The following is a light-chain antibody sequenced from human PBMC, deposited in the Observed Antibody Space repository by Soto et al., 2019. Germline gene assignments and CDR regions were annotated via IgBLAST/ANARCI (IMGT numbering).Light chain of an antibody. J-gene: IGLJ1*01. CDR2: AVN. Sequence: QSALTQPPSASGSPGQSVTISRTGTNSDVGGYQYVSWYQQYPGKAPKLMIYAVNKRPSGVPDRFSGSRSGNTASLTVSGLHAEDGSDYYCSSYAGSNNYVFGTGTKV. CDR1: NSDVGGYQY. CDR3: SSYAGSNNYV. V-gene: IGLV2-8*01.